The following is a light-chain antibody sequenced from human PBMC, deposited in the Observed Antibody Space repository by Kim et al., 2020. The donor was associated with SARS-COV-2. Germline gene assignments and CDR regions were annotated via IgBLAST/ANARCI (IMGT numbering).Light chain of an antibody. J-gene: IGLJ2*01. CDR2: QDT. V-gene: IGLV3-1*01. CDR3: QVWDSSTSVV. CDR1: KVGDKY. Sequence: VSPGQTASITCSGDKVGDKYACWYQQKPGQSPVLVIYQDTKRPSGIPERFSGSNSGNTATLAISGTQAMDEADYYCQVWDSSTSVVFGGGTQPTVL.